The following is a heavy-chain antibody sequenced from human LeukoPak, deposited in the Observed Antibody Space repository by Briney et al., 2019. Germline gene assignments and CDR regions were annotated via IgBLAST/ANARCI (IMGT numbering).Heavy chain of an antibody. D-gene: IGHD2-2*01. Sequence: APVKVSCKASSYTFTSYGISWVRQAPGQGLEWMGWISAYNGNTNYAQKLQGRVTMTTDTSTSTAYMELRSLRSDDTAVYYCARDRRRYCSSTSCSSFDYWGRGTLVTVSS. CDR2: ISAYNGNT. CDR3: ARDRRRYCSSTSCSSFDY. CDR1: SYTFTSYG. J-gene: IGHJ4*02. V-gene: IGHV1-18*01.